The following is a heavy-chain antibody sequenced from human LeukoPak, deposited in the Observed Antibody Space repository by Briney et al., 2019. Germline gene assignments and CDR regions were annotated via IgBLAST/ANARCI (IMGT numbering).Heavy chain of an antibody. J-gene: IGHJ4*02. CDR1: GFTFDDYG. CDR2: ISGSGGST. V-gene: IGHV3-23*01. D-gene: IGHD6-13*01. CDR3: AKRRSDY. Sequence: GALRLSCAASGFTFDDYGMSWVRQAPGKGLEWVSAISGSGGSTYYADSVKGRFTISRDNSKNTLYLQMNSLRAEDTAVYYCAKRRSDYWGQGTLVTVSS.